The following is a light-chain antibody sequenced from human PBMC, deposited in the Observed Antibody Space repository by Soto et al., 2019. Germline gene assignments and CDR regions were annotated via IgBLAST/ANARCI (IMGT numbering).Light chain of an antibody. V-gene: IGLV1-40*01. Sequence: QSVLTQPPSVSGAPGQRVTISCTGSSSNIGAGYDVHWYQQLPGTAPKLLIYGNSNRPSGVPDRFSGSKSGTSASLAITGLQAEDEADYYCQSYDSSHVFGTGTKLTV. J-gene: IGLJ1*01. CDR3: QSYDSSHV. CDR2: GNS. CDR1: SSNIGAGYD.